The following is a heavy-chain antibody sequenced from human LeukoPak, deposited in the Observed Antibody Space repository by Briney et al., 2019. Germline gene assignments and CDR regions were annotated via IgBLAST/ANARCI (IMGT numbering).Heavy chain of an antibody. CDR3: ARARKSSNWEY. CDR2: IKEDGSSK. J-gene: IGHJ4*02. D-gene: IGHD6-13*01. CDR1: GFTLSSDW. V-gene: IGHV3-7*03. Sequence: GGSLRLSCAASGFTLSSDWMTWVRQAPGKGLEWVANIKEDGSSKFYVDPVKGRFTISRDNAKNSLYLQMNSLRAEDTAVYYCARARKSSNWEYWGQGTLVTVSS.